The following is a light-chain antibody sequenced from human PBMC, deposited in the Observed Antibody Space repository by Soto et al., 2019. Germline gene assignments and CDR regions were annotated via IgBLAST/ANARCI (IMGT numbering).Light chain of an antibody. V-gene: IGLV2-14*01. CDR2: AVS. Sequence: QSALTQPASVSGSPGQSITISCTGTSNDVGGYNYVSWYQQHPGKVPKLMIYAVSNRPSGVSNRFSGSKSGTTASLTISGLQAEDEADYYCSSYTNSSAFVSFGRGTKVTVL. J-gene: IGLJ2*01. CDR1: SNDVGGYNY. CDR3: SSYTNSSAFVS.